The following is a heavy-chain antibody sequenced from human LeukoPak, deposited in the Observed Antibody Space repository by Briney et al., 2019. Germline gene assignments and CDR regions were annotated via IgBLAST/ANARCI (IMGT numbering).Heavy chain of an antibody. Sequence: GAAVKVSCKASGYTFTGHYMHWVRQAPGQGLEWMGWISAYNGNTNYAQKLQGRVTMTTDTSTSTAYMELRSLRSDDTAVYYCARVAGSYDFGDYYYYYMDVWGKGTTVTVSS. J-gene: IGHJ6*03. CDR1: GYTFTGHY. V-gene: IGHV1-18*04. CDR3: ARVAGSYDFGDYYYYYMDV. D-gene: IGHD3-3*01. CDR2: ISAYNGNT.